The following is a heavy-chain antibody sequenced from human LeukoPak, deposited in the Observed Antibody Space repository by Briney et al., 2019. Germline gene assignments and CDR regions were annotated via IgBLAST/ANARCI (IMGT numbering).Heavy chain of an antibody. V-gene: IGHV3-33*01. CDR1: GFTFSSYG. D-gene: IGHD3-10*01. CDR2: IWYDGSNK. Sequence: GGSLRLSCAASGFTFSSYGMHLVRQAPGKGLEWVAVIWYDGSNKYYADSVKGRFTISRDNSKNTLYLKMNSLRAEDTAVYYCAMVRGRTGFDPWGQGTLVTVSS. CDR3: AMVRGRTGFDP. J-gene: IGHJ5*02.